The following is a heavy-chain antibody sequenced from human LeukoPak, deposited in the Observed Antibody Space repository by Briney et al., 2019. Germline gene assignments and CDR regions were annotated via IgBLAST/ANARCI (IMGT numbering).Heavy chain of an antibody. CDR2: INTSGGST. Sequence: ASVKVSFKASGYTFTSYYMHWVRQAPGQGLEWMGIINTSGGSTSYAQKFQGRVTMTRDTSTSTVYMELSSLRSEDTAVYYCAREYYDPNWFDPWGQGTLVTVSS. D-gene: IGHD3-3*01. CDR3: AREYYDPNWFDP. V-gene: IGHV1-46*03. CDR1: GYTFTSYY. J-gene: IGHJ5*02.